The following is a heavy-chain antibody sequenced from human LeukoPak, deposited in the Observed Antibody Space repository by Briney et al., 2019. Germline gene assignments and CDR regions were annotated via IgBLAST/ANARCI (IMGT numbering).Heavy chain of an antibody. Sequence: SVKVSCKASGGTFSSYAISWVRQAPGQGLEWMGRIIPILGIANYAQKFQGRVTITADKSTSTAYMELSSLRSEDTAVYYCATSQELPDYYYGMDVWGQGTTVTVSS. J-gene: IGHJ6*02. CDR2: IIPILGIA. V-gene: IGHV1-69*04. CDR3: ATSQELPDYYYGMDV. CDR1: GGTFSSYA. D-gene: IGHD1-26*01.